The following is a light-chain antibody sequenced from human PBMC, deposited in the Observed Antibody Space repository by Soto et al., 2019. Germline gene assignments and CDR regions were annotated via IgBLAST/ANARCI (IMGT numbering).Light chain of an antibody. CDR1: QSVDRRS. CDR3: QQYHNSRT. CDR2: GIS. J-gene: IGKJ1*01. Sequence: IVLTQSPGTLSLSPGERATLSCRASQSVDRRSLAWYQQKPGQPPRLLIFGISNRDTVIPDRFSGSGSGADFTLTISGLEPEDFALYYCQQYHNSRTFGQGTKVEIK. V-gene: IGKV3-20*01.